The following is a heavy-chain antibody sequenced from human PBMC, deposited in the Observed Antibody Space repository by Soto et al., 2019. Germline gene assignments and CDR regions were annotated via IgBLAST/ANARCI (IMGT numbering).Heavy chain of an antibody. J-gene: IGHJ4*02. CDR3: ARDEQQLVLNFDY. D-gene: IGHD6-13*01. Sequence: GGSLRLSCAASVFTFSSYAMHWVRQAPGKGLEWVAVISYDGSNKYYADSVKGRSTISRDNSKNTLYLQMNSLRAEDTAVYYCARDEQQLVLNFDYWGQGTLVTVSS. CDR2: ISYDGSNK. CDR1: VFTFSSYA. V-gene: IGHV3-30-3*01.